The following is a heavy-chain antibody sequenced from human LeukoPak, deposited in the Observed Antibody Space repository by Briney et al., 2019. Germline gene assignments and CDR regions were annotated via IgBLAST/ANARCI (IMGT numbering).Heavy chain of an antibody. CDR3: ARGYCTSTSCYNDY. D-gene: IGHD2-2*02. V-gene: IGHV3-23*01. J-gene: IGHJ4*02. CDR1: GFTFSSDA. CDR2: ISGSGGST. Sequence: GGSLRLSCAASGFTFSSDAMNWVRQAPGKGLEWVSAISGSGGSTYYADSMKGRFTISRDNSKNTLYLQMNSLRTEDTAVYSCARGYCTSTSCYNDYWGQGTLVTVSS.